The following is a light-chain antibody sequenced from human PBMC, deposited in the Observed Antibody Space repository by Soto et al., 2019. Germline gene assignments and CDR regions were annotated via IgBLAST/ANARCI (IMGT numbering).Light chain of an antibody. CDR1: SSDVGGYNF. V-gene: IGLV2-14*01. CDR3: TSNKSITLYV. CDR2: DVR. Sequence: QSALTQPASVSGSPGQSITISCTGTSSDVGGYNFVSWYQQHPGKAPKLMIYDVRNRPSGVSNRFSGSKSVNTASLTISGLQAEAEADNSSTSNKSITLYVSETGTKLP. J-gene: IGLJ1*01.